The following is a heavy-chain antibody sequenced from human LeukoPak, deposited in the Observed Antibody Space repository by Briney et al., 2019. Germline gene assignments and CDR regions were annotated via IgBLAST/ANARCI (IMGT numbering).Heavy chain of an antibody. V-gene: IGHV3-53*01. Sequence: GGSLRLSCAASGFTFTPYGMHWVRQAPGKGLEWVSVIYSGGSTCYADSVKGRFTISRDNSKNTLYLQMNSLRAEDTAVYYCARGDGDWGSYWGQGTLVTVSS. CDR2: IYSGGST. D-gene: IGHD3/OR15-3a*01. CDR1: GFTFTPYG. CDR3: ARGDGDWGSY. J-gene: IGHJ4*02.